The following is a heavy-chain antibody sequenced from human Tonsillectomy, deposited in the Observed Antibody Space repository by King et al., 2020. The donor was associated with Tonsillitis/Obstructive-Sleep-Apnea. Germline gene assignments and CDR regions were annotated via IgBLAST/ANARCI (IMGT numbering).Heavy chain of an antibody. Sequence: VQLVQSGAAVKKPGSSVRVSCKASGGTFNTYVISWVRQAPGQGLEWMGGIIPIFDKANYAQKFQGRVTITADESTSTAYMELSSLRSDDTAVYYCARRGNSYGAGYFQYRGQGTLVTVSS. V-gene: IGHV1-69*01. D-gene: IGHD2-21*01. J-gene: IGHJ1*01. CDR3: ARRGNSYGAGYFQY. CDR1: GGTFNTYV. CDR2: IIPIFDKA.